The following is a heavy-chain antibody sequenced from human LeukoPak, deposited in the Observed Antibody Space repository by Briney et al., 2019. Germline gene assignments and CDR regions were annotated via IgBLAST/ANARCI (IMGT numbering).Heavy chain of an antibody. CDR3: AKGVRSGTYYNCFDP. CDR1: GFTLNDYA. J-gene: IGHJ5*02. V-gene: IGHV3-43*02. D-gene: IGHD1-26*01. Sequence: GGSLRLSCVASGFTLNDYALHWVRQAPGKGREWVCLISGDGDSTYYADSVKGRFTISRDNSKNSLYLQMSSLRAEDTAVYYCAKGVRSGTYYNCFDPWGQGTLVTVSS. CDR2: ISGDGDST.